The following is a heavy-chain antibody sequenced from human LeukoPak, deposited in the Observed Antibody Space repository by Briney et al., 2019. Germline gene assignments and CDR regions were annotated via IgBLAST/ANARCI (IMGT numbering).Heavy chain of an antibody. CDR1: GGTFSSYA. CDR2: IIPIFGTA. D-gene: IGHD1-26*01. CDR3: ARDQGGSYPRYFDY. V-gene: IGHV1-69*05. J-gene: IGHJ4*02. Sequence: SVKVSCKASGGTFSSYAISWVRQAPGQGLEWMGGIIPIFGTANYAQKFQGRVTMTTDTSTSTAYMELRSLRSDDTAVYYCARDQGGSYPRYFDYWGQGTLVTVSS.